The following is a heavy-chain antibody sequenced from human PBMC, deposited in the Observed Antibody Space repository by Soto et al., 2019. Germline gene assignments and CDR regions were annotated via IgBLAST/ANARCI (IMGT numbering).Heavy chain of an antibody. CDR2: INPSGGST. J-gene: IGHJ5*02. CDR3: ARGRFVVVVAATNWFDP. D-gene: IGHD2-15*01. V-gene: IGHV1-46*01. Sequence: ASVKVSCKASGYTFTSYYMHWVRQAPGQGLEWMGIINPSGGSTSYAQKFQGRVTMTRDTSTSTVYMELSSLRSEDTAVYYCARGRFVVVVAATNWFDPWGQGTLVTV. CDR1: GYTFTSYY.